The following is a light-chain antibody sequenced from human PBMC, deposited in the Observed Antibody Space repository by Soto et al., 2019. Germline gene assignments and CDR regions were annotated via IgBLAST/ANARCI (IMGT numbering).Light chain of an antibody. CDR2: DGS. CDR3: QQYNSSPQA. J-gene: IGKJ1*01. Sequence: EIVLTQSPGTLSLSPGEGATLSCRASQSVSSNLLAWYQQKPGQAPRLLIYDGSTRATGIPDRFSGGGSGTDFTLTISRVEPEDFAVYYCQQYNSSPQAFGQGTKVEIK. CDR1: QSVSSNL. V-gene: IGKV3-20*01.